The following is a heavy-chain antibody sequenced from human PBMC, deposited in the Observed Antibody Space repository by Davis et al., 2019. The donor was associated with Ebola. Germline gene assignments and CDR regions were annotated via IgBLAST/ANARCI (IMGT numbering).Heavy chain of an antibody. J-gene: IGHJ6*02. CDR2: IKQDGSEK. Sequence: GESLKISCAASGFTFSSYAMSWVRQAPGKGLEWVANIKQDGSEKYYVDSVKGRFTISRDNAKNSLYLQMNSLRAEDTAVYYCARDYYYYGMDVWGQGTTVTVSS. CDR3: ARDYYYYGMDV. CDR1: GFTFSSYA. V-gene: IGHV3-7*03.